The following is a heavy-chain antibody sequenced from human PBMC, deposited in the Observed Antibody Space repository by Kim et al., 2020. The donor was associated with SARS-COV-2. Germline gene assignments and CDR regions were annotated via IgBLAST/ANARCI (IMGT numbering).Heavy chain of an antibody. V-gene: IGHV3-48*04. D-gene: IGHD6-13*01. Sequence: GGSLRLSCAASGFTFSNYSMNWVRQAPGKGLEWVSYISSSSSTIYYADSVKGRFTISRDNAKNSLYLQMNSLRAEDTAVYYCARDAGYSSSWYEIDYWGQGTLVTVSS. CDR3: ARDAGYSSSWYEIDY. J-gene: IGHJ4*02. CDR1: GFTFSNYS. CDR2: ISSSSSTI.